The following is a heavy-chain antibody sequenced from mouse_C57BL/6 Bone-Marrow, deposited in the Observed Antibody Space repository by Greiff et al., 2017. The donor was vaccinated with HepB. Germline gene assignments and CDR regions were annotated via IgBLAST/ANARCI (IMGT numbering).Heavy chain of an antibody. J-gene: IGHJ4*01. CDR3: ARPKFYYGNYYAMDY. V-gene: IGHV1-69*01. D-gene: IGHD2-1*01. CDR1: GYTFTSYW. Sequence: QVQLKQPGAELVMPGASVKLSCKASGYTFTSYWMHWVKQRPGQGLEWIGEIDPSDSYTNYNQKFKGKSTLTVDKSSSTAYMQLSSLTSEDSAVYYCARPKFYYGNYYAMDYWGQGTSVTVSS. CDR2: IDPSDSYT.